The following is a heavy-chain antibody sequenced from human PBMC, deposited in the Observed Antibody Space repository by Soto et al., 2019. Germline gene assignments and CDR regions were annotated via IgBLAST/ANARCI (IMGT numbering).Heavy chain of an antibody. CDR2: IYSSGST. V-gene: IGHV4-4*07. J-gene: IGHJ4*02. Sequence: PSETLSLTCTVSGGTITSYYWSWIRQSAGKGLEWIGRIYSSGSTNYNPSLNSRVIMSVDTSQNQFSLNLSSVTAADTAKYYCARENILTAAAGKRDFDCWGQGTLVTVSS. CDR1: GGTITSYY. CDR3: ARENILTAAAGKRDFDC. D-gene: IGHD6-13*01.